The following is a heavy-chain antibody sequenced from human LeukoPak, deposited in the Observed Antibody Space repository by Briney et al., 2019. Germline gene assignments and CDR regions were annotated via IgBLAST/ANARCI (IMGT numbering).Heavy chain of an antibody. V-gene: IGHV3-11*01. CDR3: ARELKMSYYGATASH. CDR1: GFTFSDYY. D-gene: IGHD3-10*01. CDR2: IGDSGTTV. Sequence: GGSLRLSCAASGFTFSDYYMSWVRQAPGKGLEWVSFIGDSGTTVYYADSVKGRFTVSRDNAKYSLYLQMNSLRAEDTAVYFCARELKMSYYGATASHWGRGTLVTVSS. J-gene: IGHJ4*02.